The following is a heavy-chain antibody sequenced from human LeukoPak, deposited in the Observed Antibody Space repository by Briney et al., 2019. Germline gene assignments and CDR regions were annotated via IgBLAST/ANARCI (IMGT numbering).Heavy chain of an antibody. Sequence: GGSLRLSCAASGFTFSDYYMTWIRQAPGKGLEWVSYISSSGSIIYYADSVKGRFIISRDNAKNALYLQMNSLRAEDTAVYFCARVGYDSSGRFDYWGQGTLVTVSS. J-gene: IGHJ4*02. V-gene: IGHV3-11*04. CDR1: GFTFSDYY. CDR3: ARVGYDSSGRFDY. D-gene: IGHD3-22*01. CDR2: ISSSGSII.